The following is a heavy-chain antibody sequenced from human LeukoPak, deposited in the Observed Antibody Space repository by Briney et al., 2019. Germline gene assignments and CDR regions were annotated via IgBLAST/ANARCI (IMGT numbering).Heavy chain of an antibody. Sequence: GGSLRLSCAASGFTFSSYGLHWVRQAPGKGLEWVAFIRYDGSNKFYSDSVKGRFTISRDNSQNTLFLQMNSLRAEDTAVYYCAREADDYGDYGDYWGQGTLVTVSS. J-gene: IGHJ4*02. CDR3: AREADDYGDYGDY. V-gene: IGHV3-30*02. CDR2: IRYDGSNK. CDR1: GFTFSSYG. D-gene: IGHD4-17*01.